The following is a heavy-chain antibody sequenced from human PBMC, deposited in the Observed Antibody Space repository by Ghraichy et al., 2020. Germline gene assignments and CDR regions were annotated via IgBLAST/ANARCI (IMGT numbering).Heavy chain of an antibody. J-gene: IGHJ4*02. CDR1: GGSISSSSYY. V-gene: IGHV4-39*01. D-gene: IGHD6-19*01. CDR2: IYYSRST. Sequence: SETLSLTCTVSGGSISSSSYYWGWIRQPPGKGLEWVGNIYYSRSTYYNPSLKSRVTISVDTSKNQFSLKLSSVTAADTAVYYCARLVAGGQNFDFWGQGTLVTVSS. CDR3: ARLVAGGQNFDF.